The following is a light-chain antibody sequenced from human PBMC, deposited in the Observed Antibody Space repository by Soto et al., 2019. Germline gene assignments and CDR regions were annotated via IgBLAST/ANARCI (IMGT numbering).Light chain of an antibody. CDR2: GAS. CDR3: QHYSSWPT. V-gene: IGKV3-15*01. Sequence: EIVMTQSPATLSVSPGEGATLSCRASQSVSSNLAWYQQKPGQAPRLLIYGASTRATDIPARFSGSGSGTEFTLTISSLQSEDIALYYCQHYSSWPTFGPGTKVEVK. J-gene: IGKJ3*01. CDR1: QSVSSN.